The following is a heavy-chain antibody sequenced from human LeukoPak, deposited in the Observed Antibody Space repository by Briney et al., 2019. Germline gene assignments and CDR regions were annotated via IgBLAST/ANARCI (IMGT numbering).Heavy chain of an antibody. Sequence: KPGGSLRLSCAASGFTFSSYSMNWVRQAPGKGLEWVSSISGSSSYIYYADSVKGRFTISRDNAKNSLYLQMNSLRAEDTAVYYCARETYYYDSSGLTYYYYMDVWGKGTTVTVSS. D-gene: IGHD3-22*01. V-gene: IGHV3-21*01. CDR1: GFTFSSYS. CDR2: ISGSSSYI. CDR3: ARETYYYDSSGLTYYYYMDV. J-gene: IGHJ6*03.